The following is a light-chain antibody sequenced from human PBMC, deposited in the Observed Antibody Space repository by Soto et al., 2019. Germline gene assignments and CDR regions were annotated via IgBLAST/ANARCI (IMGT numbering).Light chain of an antibody. Sequence: IVLSQSPATLSLSPGEGATLSCRASQSVSNYLAWYQQKPGQAPRLFIYDASNRATGIPARFSGSGSGTDFTLTISCLEPEEFAVYYCQQRYNWTLTFGGGTKVDIK. V-gene: IGKV3-11*01. J-gene: IGKJ4*01. CDR3: QQRYNWTLT. CDR2: DAS. CDR1: QSVSNY.